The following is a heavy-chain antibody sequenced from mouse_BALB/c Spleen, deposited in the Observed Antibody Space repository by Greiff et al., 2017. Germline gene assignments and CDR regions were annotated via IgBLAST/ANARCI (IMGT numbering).Heavy chain of an antibody. CDR2: INPSNGGT. Sequence: QVQLKESGAELVKPGASVKLSCKASGYTFTSYYMYWVKQRPGQGLEWIGEINPSNGGTNFNEKFKSKATLTVDKSSSTAYMQLSSLTSEDSAVYYCTRRGQFYAMDYWGQGTSVTVSS. CDR3: TRRGQFYAMDY. V-gene: IGHV1S81*02. J-gene: IGHJ4*01. CDR1: GYTFTSYY.